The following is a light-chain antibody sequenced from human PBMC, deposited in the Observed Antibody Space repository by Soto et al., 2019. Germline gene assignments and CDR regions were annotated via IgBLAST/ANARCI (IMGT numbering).Light chain of an antibody. V-gene: IGLV2-8*01. CDR2: EVS. CDR3: SSYAASNNLGV. CDR1: SSDVGGYNY. Sequence: QSVLTQPPSASGSPGQSVTISCIGTSSDVGGYNYVSWYQQHPGKAPKLMIYEVSKRPSGVPDRFSGSKSGNTASLTVSGLRAEDEAAYYCSSYAASNNLGVFGGGTKLTVL. J-gene: IGLJ2*01.